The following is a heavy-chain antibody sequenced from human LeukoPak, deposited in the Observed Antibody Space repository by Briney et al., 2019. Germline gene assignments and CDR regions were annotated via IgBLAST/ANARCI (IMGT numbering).Heavy chain of an antibody. CDR3: ARGWTVRDWFDP. CDR1: GGTFNSYT. J-gene: IGHJ5*02. CDR2: IIPILGIA. V-gene: IGHV1-69*02. D-gene: IGHD4-17*01. Sequence: SVKVSCKASGGTFNSYTISWVRQAPGQGLEWMGRIIPILGIANYAQKFQGRVTITADKSTSTAYMELSSLRSEDTAVYYCARGWTVRDWFDPWGQGTLVTVSS.